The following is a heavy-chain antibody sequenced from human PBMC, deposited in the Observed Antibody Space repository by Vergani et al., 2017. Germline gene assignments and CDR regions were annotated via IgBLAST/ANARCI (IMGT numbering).Heavy chain of an antibody. V-gene: IGHV3-66*03. J-gene: IGHJ4*02. CDR2: IYSGGST. CDR1: GFTVSSNY. CDR3: AKDRGGRGYYFDY. D-gene: IGHD3-16*01. Sequence: EVQLVESGGGLIQPGGSLRLSCAASGFTVSSNYMSWVRQAPGKGLEWVSVIYSGGSTYYADSVKGRFTISRDNSKNTLYLQMNSLRAEDTAVYYCAKDRGGRGYYFDYWGQGTLVTVSS.